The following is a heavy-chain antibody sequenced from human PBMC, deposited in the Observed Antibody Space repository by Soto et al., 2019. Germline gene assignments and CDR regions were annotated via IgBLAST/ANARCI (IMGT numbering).Heavy chain of an antibody. D-gene: IGHD5-12*01. V-gene: IGHV1-69*01. Sequence: VQLMQSGAEVKQPGSSVKVSCKASGGTFSSHSINWVRQAPGQGLEWMGGIITLFGTANYAQKFQGRVTITADQSTSTAYMELNSLRSDDTAVYYCARQVGYGYFSPALLDWGKGTLVTVSS. J-gene: IGHJ4*02. CDR1: GGTFSSHS. CDR3: ARQVGYGYFSPALLD. CDR2: IITLFGTA.